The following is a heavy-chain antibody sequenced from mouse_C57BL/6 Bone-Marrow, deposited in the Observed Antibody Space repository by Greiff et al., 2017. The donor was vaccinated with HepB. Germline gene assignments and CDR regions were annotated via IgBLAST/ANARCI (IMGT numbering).Heavy chain of an antibody. V-gene: IGHV1-61*01. CDR2: IYPSDSET. Sequence: QVQLQQPGAELVRPGSSVKLSCKASGYTFTSYWMDWVKQRPGQGLEWIGNIYPSDSETHYNQKFKDKATLTVDKSSSPAYMQLSSLTSEDSAVYYCARNWDYYGSSYGYWYFDVWGTGTTVTVSS. J-gene: IGHJ1*03. CDR3: ARNWDYYGSSYGYWYFDV. D-gene: IGHD1-1*01. CDR1: GYTFTSYW.